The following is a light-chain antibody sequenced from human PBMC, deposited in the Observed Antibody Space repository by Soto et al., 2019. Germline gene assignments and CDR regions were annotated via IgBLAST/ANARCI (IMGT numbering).Light chain of an antibody. J-gene: IGLJ1*01. CDR3: ATCDDGLHGPLYV. CDR1: SSNIGSYP. V-gene: IGLV1-44*01. CDR2: GNI. Sequence: QSVLTQPPSASGTPGQRVTISCSGGSSNIGSYPVNWYQQLPGTAPKLLIYGNIVRPSGVSDRFSGSKSGTSASLAISGLQSEDEAEYYGATCDDGLHGPLYVFGSGTKLTVL.